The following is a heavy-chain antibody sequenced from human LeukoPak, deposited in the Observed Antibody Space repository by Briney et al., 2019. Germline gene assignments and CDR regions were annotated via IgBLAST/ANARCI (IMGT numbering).Heavy chain of an antibody. Sequence: GGSLRLSCAASGFTFSRYWMSWVRQSPGKGLEWGANINEEGGEKYYVDSVKGRFTISRDNAKNSLYLQMNSLRAEDTALYYCARDGPGFCSGGRCYHYYMDVWGKGTPVTVSS. CDR2: INEEGGEK. D-gene: IGHD2-15*01. J-gene: IGHJ6*03. CDR3: ARDGPGFCSGGRCYHYYMDV. CDR1: GFTFSRYW. V-gene: IGHV3-7*01.